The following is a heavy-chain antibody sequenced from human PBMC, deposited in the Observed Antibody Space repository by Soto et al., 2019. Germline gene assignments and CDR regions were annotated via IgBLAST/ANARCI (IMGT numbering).Heavy chain of an antibody. CDR3: AKDSSVTAAGSGGWFDP. D-gene: IGHD6-13*01. J-gene: IGHJ5*02. CDR2: ISFDGGNQ. Sequence: QVQLVQSGGGVVQPGRSLRLSCAASGLDSKPKGWHWSPQAPGKGLEGVAGISFDGGNQYYADSVKGRFTISRDKSNNTLYLQMNSLGAEDTATYYCAKDSSVTAAGSGGWFDPWGQGTLVIVSS. V-gene: IGHV3-30*18. CDR1: GLDSKPKG.